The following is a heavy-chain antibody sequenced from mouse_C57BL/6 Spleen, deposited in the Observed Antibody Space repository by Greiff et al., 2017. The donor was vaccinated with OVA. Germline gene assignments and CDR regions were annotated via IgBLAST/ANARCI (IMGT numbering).Heavy chain of an antibody. CDR1: GYTFTSYW. CDR3: ARDGVFDY. CDR2: IDPSDSYT. V-gene: IGHV1-59*01. D-gene: IGHD2-3*01. Sequence: VQLQQPGDELVRPGTSVKLSCKASGYTFTSYWMHWVKQRPGQGLEWIGVIDPSDSYTNYNQKFKGKATLTVDTSSSTAYMQLSSLTSEDSAVYYCARDGVFDYWGQGTTLTVSS. J-gene: IGHJ2*01.